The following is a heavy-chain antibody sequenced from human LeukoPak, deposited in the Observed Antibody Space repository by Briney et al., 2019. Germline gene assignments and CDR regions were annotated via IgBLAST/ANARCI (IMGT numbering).Heavy chain of an antibody. CDR2: IRYDGSNK. V-gene: IGHV3-30*02. D-gene: IGHD6-19*01. J-gene: IGHJ4*02. Sequence: GGSLRLSCAASGFTFSSYGMHWVRQAPGKGLEWVAFIRYDGSNKYYADSVKGRFTISRDNSKNTLYLQMNSLRAGDTAVYYCAKDPALSIAVAGNSDYWGQGTLVTVSS. CDR3: AKDPALSIAVAGNSDY. CDR1: GFTFSSYG.